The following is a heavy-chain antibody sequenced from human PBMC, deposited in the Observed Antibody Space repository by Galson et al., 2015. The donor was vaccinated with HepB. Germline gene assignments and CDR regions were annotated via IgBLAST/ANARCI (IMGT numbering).Heavy chain of an antibody. CDR3: ARDTRSGWLVSPFFDI. D-gene: IGHD6-19*01. CDR1: GFTFSSYW. V-gene: IGHV3-7*03. Sequence: SLRLSCAASGFTFSSYWMSWVRQAPGKGLEWVANIKQDGSEKYYVDSVKGRFTISRDNAKNSLYLQMNSLRAEDTAVYYCARDTRSGWLVSPFFDIWGQGTMDTVSS. CDR2: IKQDGSEK. J-gene: IGHJ3*02.